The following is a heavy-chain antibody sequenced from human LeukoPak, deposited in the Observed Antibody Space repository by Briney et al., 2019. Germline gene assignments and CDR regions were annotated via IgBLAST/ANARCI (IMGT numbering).Heavy chain of an antibody. J-gene: IGHJ4*02. V-gene: IGHV4-34*01. Sequence: SETLSLTCAVYGGSFSGYYGSWIRQPPGKGLEWIGEINHSGSTNYNPSLKSRVTISVDTSKNQFSLKLSSVTAADTAVYYCARGLRGYSYGFRYWGQGTLVTVSS. CDR2: INHSGST. CDR1: GGSFSGYY. CDR3: ARGLRGYSYGFRY. D-gene: IGHD5-18*01.